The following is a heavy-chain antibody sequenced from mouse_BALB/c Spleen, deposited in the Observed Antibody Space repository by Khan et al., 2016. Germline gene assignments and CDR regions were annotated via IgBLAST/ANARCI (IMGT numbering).Heavy chain of an antibody. J-gene: IGHJ3*01. D-gene: IGHD2-10*02. CDR3: AREEYGISFAY. CDR2: ISYDGSN. Sequence: EVQLQESGPGLVKPSQSLSLTCSVTGYSITSGYYWNWIRQFPGNKLEWLGYISYDGSNNYNPSLKNRISINRDTSKNQFFLKLNSVTTEDTATYYCAREEYGISFAYWGQGTLVTVSA. CDR1: GYSITSGYY. V-gene: IGHV3-6*02.